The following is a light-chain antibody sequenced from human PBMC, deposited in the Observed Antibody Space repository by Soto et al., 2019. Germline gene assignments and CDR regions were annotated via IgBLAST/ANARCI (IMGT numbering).Light chain of an antibody. CDR1: QSISSD. V-gene: IGKV3-15*01. J-gene: IGKJ2*01. CDR3: QQYNKWPRT. Sequence: EIVMTQSPATLSVSPGERATLSCRASQSISSDVAWYQQKPGQAPRLLIYGASNTATGIPARFSGSGSGTEFTPTISSLQSEDFAVYNCQQYNKWPRTFGQGTKVDIK. CDR2: GAS.